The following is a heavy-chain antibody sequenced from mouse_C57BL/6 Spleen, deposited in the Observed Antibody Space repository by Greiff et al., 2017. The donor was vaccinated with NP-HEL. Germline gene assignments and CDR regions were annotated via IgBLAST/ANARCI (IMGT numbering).Heavy chain of an antibody. Sequence: QVQLQQSGPELVKPGASVKISCKASGYAFSSSWMNWVKQRPGKGLEWIGRIYPGDGATNYTGKFKGQATLTADKSSSTAYMQLSSLTSEDSAVYFCARKDYDYDDGFDDWGQGTTLTVSS. CDR3: ARKDYDYDDGFDD. CDR2: IYPGDGAT. CDR1: GYAFSSSW. V-gene: IGHV1-82*01. D-gene: IGHD2-4*01. J-gene: IGHJ2*01.